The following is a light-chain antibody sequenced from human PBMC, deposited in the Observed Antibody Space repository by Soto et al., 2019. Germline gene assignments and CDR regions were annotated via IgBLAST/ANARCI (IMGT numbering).Light chain of an antibody. CDR2: KAS. J-gene: IGKJ1*01. Sequence: DIQMTQSPSTLSASIGDRVTITCRASQSVDSWLAWYQQQPGKAPKLLIYKASSLQTVVPSRFSGSGSGTEFTLTISSLQPDDFATYYCQHYNDYSRVFGQGIKVEIK. CDR1: QSVDSW. CDR3: QHYNDYSRV. V-gene: IGKV1-5*03.